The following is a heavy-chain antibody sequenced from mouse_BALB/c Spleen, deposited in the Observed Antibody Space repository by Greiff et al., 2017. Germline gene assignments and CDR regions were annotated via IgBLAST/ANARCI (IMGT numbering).Heavy chain of an antibody. Sequence: EVQGVESGGGLVQPGGSRKLSCAASGFTFSDYGMAWVRQAPGKGPEWVAFISNLAYSIYYADTVTGRFTIARENAKNTLYLEMSSLRSEDTAMYYCARSEGGEYGKPLYAMDYWGQGTSVTVSS. V-gene: IGHV5-15*02. CDR3: ARSEGGEYGKPLYAMDY. CDR1: GFTFSDYG. CDR2: ISNLAYSI. D-gene: IGHD2-10*02. J-gene: IGHJ4*01.